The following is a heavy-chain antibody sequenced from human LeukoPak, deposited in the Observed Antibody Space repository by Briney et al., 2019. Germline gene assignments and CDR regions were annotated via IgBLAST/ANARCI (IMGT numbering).Heavy chain of an antibody. CDR3: ARGGWYSSSWSFDY. CDR1: GGSISSSSYY. V-gene: IGHV4-39*07. CDR2: IYYSGST. D-gene: IGHD6-13*01. Sequence: SETLSLTCTVSGGSISSSSYYWGWIRQPPGKGLEWIGSIYYSGSTYYNPSLKSRVTISVDTSRNQFSLKLSSVTAADTAVYYCARGGWYSSSWSFDYWGQGTLVTVSS. J-gene: IGHJ4*02.